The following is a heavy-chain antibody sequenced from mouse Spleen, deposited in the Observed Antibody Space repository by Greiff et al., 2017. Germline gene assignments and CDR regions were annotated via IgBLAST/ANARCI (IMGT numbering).Heavy chain of an antibody. CDR1: GFTFSSYT. J-gene: IGHJ2*01. CDR3: ARDSNYRTDY. V-gene: IGHV5-9*01. CDR2: ISSGGGNT. Sequence: EVMLVESGGGLVKPGGSLKLSCAASGFTFSSYTMSWVRQTPAKRLEWVATISSGGGNTYYPDSVKGRFTISRDNARNTLYLQMSSLRSEDTAMYYCARDSNYRTDYWGQGTTLTVSS. D-gene: IGHD2-5*01.